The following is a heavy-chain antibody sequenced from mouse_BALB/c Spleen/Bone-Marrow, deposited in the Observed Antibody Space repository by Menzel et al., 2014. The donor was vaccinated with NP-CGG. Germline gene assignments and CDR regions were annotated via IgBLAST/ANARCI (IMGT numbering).Heavy chain of an antibody. D-gene: IGHD1-1*01. CDR1: GFSLXDYG. CDR2: TWGDGST. Sequence: VKLVESGPGLVAPSQSLSITCTVSGFSLXDYGVNWVRQPPGKNLEWLGMTWGDGSTDYNSALKSRLSISKDNSQSQVFLKMNSLETDDTARYYCARDLYYYGFDYWGQGTTLTVSS. V-gene: IGHV2-6-7*01. J-gene: IGHJ2*01. CDR3: ARDLYYYGFDY.